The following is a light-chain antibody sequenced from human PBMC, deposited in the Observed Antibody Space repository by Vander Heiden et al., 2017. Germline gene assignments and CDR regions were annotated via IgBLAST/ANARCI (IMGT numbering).Light chain of an antibody. CDR3: QQYYRSPLT. Sequence: DIVLTQSPDTLSLSPGERATLSCRAPQSVSSSYLAWYQQKPGQSPRLLIYGASSRAAGIPDRFSGSGSGTDFALTISRLEPEDFAVYFCQQYYRSPLTFGGGTKVEIK. CDR2: GAS. V-gene: IGKV3-20*01. J-gene: IGKJ4*01. CDR1: QSVSSSY.